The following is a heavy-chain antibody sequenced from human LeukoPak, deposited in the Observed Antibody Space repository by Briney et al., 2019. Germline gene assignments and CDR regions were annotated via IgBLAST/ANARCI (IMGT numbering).Heavy chain of an antibody. CDR2: ISDSGST. CDR1: GGSTRSYY. V-gene: IGHV4-59*01. CDR3: ARGGSNYDLLTGSYYFDF. J-gene: IGHJ4*02. D-gene: IGHD3-9*01. Sequence: SETLSLTCAVSGGSTRSYYWSWIRQPPGKGLEWIGYISDSGSTKYNPSLESRVTISVDTSKNQFSLKLTSVTTADTAVYYCARGGSNYDLLTGSYYFDFWDQGTLVTVSS.